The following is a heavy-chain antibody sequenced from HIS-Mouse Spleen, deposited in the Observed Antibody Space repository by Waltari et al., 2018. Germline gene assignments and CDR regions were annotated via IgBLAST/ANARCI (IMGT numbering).Heavy chain of an antibody. J-gene: IGHJ6*02. CDR2: MNPNSGNT. CDR1: FTSYD. V-gene: IGHV1-8*01. D-gene: IGHD6-13*01. CDR3: ARVAPYSSSWYYYYYGMDV. Sequence: FTSYDINWVRQATGQGLEWMGWMNPNSGNTGYAQKFQGRVTMTRNTSISTAYMELSSLRSEDTAVYYCARVAPYSSSWYYYYYGMDVWGQGTTVTVSS.